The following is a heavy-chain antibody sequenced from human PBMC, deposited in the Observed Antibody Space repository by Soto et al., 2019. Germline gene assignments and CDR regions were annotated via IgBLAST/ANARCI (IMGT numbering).Heavy chain of an antibody. D-gene: IGHD2-21*01. CDR2: VSGSSGST. CDR1: GFTFSSSA. J-gene: IGHJ5*02. CDR3: ARVDRGSVARPTRLDP. Sequence: EVQLLESGGDLLQPGGSLRLSCAASGFTFSSSAMSWVRQAPGKGLEWVASVSGSSGSTSYADSVKGRFSISRDNSGNTLYLQLNSLRPEDTAVYYCARVDRGSVARPTRLDPWGQGTLVTVSS. V-gene: IGHV3-23*01.